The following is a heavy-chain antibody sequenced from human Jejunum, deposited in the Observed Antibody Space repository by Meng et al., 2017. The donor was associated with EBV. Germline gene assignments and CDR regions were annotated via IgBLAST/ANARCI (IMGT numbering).Heavy chain of an antibody. CDR1: GFTFSNYD. Sequence: HVPLVQSGAAVKTPGAPVKVSCKASGFTFSNYDINWVRPASGQGLEWMGWMNPSNGKTGYAQKFQGRVTMTRDASTSTAYMELSSLRSDDTAVYFCARGAQPIDLWGQGTLVTVSS. CDR3: ARGAQPIDL. V-gene: IGHV1-8*01. J-gene: IGHJ5*02. CDR2: MNPSNGKT. D-gene: IGHD3-3*01.